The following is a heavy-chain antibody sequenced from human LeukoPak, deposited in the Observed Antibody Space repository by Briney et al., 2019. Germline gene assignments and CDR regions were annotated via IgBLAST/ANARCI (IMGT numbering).Heavy chain of an antibody. Sequence: SETLSLTCGVSGYSISSGYYWGWIRRPPGKGLEWIGSIYHSGSTCYNPSLKSRVTISVDTSKNQFSLKLSSVTAADTAVYYCARERGAVAGFSFDYWGQGTQVTVSS. CDR2: IYHSGST. CDR3: ARERGAVAGFSFDY. D-gene: IGHD6-19*01. CDR1: GYSISSGYY. J-gene: IGHJ4*02. V-gene: IGHV4-38-2*02.